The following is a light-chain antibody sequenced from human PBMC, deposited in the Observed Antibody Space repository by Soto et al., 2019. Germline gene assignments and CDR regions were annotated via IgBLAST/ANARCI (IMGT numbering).Light chain of an antibody. V-gene: IGKV4-1*01. CDR3: QQYHSAPIT. CDR2: WAS. CDR1: QIVLSNNNNY. J-gene: IGKJ5*01. Sequence: DFVMTQSPESLPLSVSERATINCKSSQIVLSNNNNYLAWFQQKPGQPPRLFIYWASTRGSGVPDRFSGSGSGTDFTLTISNVEAEDVAIYYCQQYHSAPITFGQGTRLEIK.